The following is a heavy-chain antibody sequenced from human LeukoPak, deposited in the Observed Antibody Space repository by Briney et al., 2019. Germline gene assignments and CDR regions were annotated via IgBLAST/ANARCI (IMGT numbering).Heavy chain of an antibody. CDR1: GFTFRNYG. CDR3: VRGVGVSRFNYLDS. Sequence: GGSLRLSCAASGFTFRNYGIHWVRQAPGKGLEWVAVIWYDASNKYYADSVKGRFTISRDNSKNTLYLQMNSLRDDDTAVYYCVRGVGVSRFNYLDSWGQGTPVIVSS. J-gene: IGHJ4*02. V-gene: IGHV3-33*08. CDR2: IWYDASNK. D-gene: IGHD6-13*01.